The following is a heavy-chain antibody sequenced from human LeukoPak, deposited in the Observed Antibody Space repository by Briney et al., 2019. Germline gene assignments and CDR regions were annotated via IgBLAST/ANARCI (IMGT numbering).Heavy chain of an antibody. CDR1: GYSISSGYY. V-gene: IGHV4-38-2*01. D-gene: IGHD4-11*01. CDR2: IYHSGST. J-gene: IGHJ6*03. Sequence: SETLSLTCAVSGYSISSGYYWGWIRQPPGKGLEWIGSIYHSGSTYYNPSLKSRVTISVDTSKNQFSLKLSSVTAADTAVYYCARGGHSNYFFAPNPLIYYYYMDVWGKGTTVTVSS. CDR3: ARGGHSNYFFAPNPLIYYYYMDV.